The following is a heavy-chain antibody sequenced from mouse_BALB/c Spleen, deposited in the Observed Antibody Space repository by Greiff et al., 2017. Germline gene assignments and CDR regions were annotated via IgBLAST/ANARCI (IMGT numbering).Heavy chain of an antibody. J-gene: IGHJ4*01. V-gene: IGHV3-8*02. D-gene: IGHD1-1*01. Sequence: EVMLVESGPSLVKPSQTLSLTCSVTGDSITSGYWNWIRKFPGNKLESMGYISYSGSTYYNPSLKSRISITRDTSKNQYYLQLNSVTTEDTATYYCARGFYDGPRYAMDYWGQGTSVTVSS. CDR3: ARGFYDGPRYAMDY. CDR1: GDSITSGY. CDR2: ISYSGST.